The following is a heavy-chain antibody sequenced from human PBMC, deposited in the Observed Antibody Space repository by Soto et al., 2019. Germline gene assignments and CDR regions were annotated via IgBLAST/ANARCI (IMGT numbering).Heavy chain of an antibody. Sequence: SETLSLTCTVSGDSVSSGDYYWTWIRQPPGKGLEWVGHIYFSGRTNYINSLENRVTISLDTSKNKISLKLTSVTAADTAVYYCARVPIDTYMIYWSDPWGQGTLVTVSS. V-gene: IGHV4-61*08. CDR1: GDSVSSGDYY. CDR2: IYFSGRT. J-gene: IGHJ5*02. CDR3: ARVPIDTYMIYWSDP. D-gene: IGHD3-16*01.